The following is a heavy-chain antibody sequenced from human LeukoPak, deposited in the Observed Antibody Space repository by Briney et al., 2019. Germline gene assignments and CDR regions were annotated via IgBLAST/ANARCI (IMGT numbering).Heavy chain of an antibody. V-gene: IGHV4-34*01. CDR2: INHSGST. CDR3: ARGSTGPQDAFDI. CDR1: GGSFGGYY. Sequence: SETLSLTCAVYGGSFGGYYWSWIRQPPGKGLEWIGEINHSGSTNYNPSLKSRVTISVDTSKNQFSLKLSSVTAADTAVYYCARGSTGPQDAFDIWGQGTMVTVSS. J-gene: IGHJ3*02.